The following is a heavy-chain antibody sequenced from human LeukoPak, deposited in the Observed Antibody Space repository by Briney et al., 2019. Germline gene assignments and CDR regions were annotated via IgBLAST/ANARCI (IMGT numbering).Heavy chain of an antibody. CDR2: MNSNNANT. V-gene: IGHV1-8*01. CDR3: ATIDSGYGSDY. J-gene: IGHJ4*02. Sequence: ASVKVSCKASGYTFTSYNINWVRQATGQGLEWMGWMNSNNANTGFAQKFQGRVTMTRNTSISTAYMELSSLTSEDTAVYYCATIDSGYGSDYWGQGTLVTVSS. CDR1: GYTFTSYN. D-gene: IGHD5-12*01.